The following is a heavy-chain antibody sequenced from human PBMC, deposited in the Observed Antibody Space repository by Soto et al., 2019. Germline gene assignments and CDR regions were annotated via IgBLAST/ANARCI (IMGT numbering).Heavy chain of an antibody. D-gene: IGHD3-10*01. V-gene: IGHV4-39*01. CDR1: GGSISSSSYY. J-gene: IGHJ6*03. CDR3: ARSGVSGYYYYYMDV. Sequence: QLQLQESGPGLVKPSETLSLTCTVSGGSISSSSYYWGWIRQPPGKGLEWIGSIYYSGSTYYNPSLKSRVTISVDTSKNQFSLKLSSVTAADTAVYYCARSGVSGYYYYYMDVWGKGTTVTVSS. CDR2: IYYSGST.